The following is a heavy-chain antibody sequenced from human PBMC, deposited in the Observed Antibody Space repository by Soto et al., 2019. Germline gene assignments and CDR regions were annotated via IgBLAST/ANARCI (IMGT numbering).Heavy chain of an antibody. V-gene: IGHV3-33*01. CDR3: ASCRMAPSIEPPDY. CDR1: GFTFSSYG. Sequence: GGSLRLSCAASGFTFSSYGMHWVRQAPGKGLEWVAVIWYDGSNKYYADSVKGRFTISRDNSKNTLYLQMNSLRAEDTAVYYCASCRMAPSIEPPDYWGQGTLVTVSS. CDR2: IWYDGSNK. J-gene: IGHJ4*02.